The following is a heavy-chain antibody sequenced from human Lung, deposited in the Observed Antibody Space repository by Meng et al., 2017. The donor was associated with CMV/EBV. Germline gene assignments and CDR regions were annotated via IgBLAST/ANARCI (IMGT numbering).Heavy chain of an antibody. D-gene: IGHD6-25*01. CDR2: INPNSGGT. CDR3: ARSPGGGWFDP. CDR1: GYTFTGYY. V-gene: IGHV1-2*02. Sequence: SXXVSCKASGYTFTGYYMHWVRQAPGQGLEWMGWINPNSGGTNYAQKFHGRVTMTRDTSISTAYMELSRLRSDDTAVYYCARSPGGGWFDPWGQGTLVTVSS. J-gene: IGHJ5*02.